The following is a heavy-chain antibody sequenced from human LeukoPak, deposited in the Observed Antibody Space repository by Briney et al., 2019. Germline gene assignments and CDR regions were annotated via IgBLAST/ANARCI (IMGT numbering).Heavy chain of an antibody. CDR3: ASSPWAPNYFDY. CDR1: GFTFSSYG. Sequence: GGSLRLSCAASGFTFSSYGMHWVRQAPGKGLEWVAFIRYDGSNKYYADSVKGRFTISRDNSKNTLYLQMNSLRAEDTAVYYCASSPWAPNYFDYWGQGTLVTVSS. V-gene: IGHV3-30*02. CDR2: IRYDGSNK. J-gene: IGHJ4*02. D-gene: IGHD3-16*01.